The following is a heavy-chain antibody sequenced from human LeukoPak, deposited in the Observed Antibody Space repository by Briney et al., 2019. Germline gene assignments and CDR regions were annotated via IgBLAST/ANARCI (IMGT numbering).Heavy chain of an antibody. Sequence: EASMKVSCRTSGYTFTSHGITWVRQAPGQGLEWMGWISGYNGDTIYAQKFQGRVTMTTETSTSTAYMEVWSLRPDDTAVYYCARDPSNTSGRFWYLDVWGRGTLVTVSA. CDR2: ISGYNGDT. J-gene: IGHJ2*01. V-gene: IGHV1-18*01. CDR3: ARDPSNTSGRFWYLDV. CDR1: GYTFTSHG. D-gene: IGHD6-19*01.